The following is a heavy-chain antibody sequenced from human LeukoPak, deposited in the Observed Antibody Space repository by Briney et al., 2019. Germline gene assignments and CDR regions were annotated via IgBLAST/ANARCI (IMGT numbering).Heavy chain of an antibody. Sequence: GASVKVSCKASGGTFSSYAISWVRQAPGQGLEWMGGITPIFGTANYAQKFQGRVTITADESTSTAYMELSSLRSEDTAVYYCASPWRPYYYDSSGSLHYYYGMDVWGQGTTVTVSS. V-gene: IGHV1-69*01. D-gene: IGHD3-22*01. J-gene: IGHJ6*02. CDR1: GGTFSSYA. CDR3: ASPWRPYYYDSSGSLHYYYGMDV. CDR2: ITPIFGTA.